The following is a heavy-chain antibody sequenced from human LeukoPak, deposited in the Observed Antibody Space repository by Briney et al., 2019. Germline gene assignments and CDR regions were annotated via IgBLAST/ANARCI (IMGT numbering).Heavy chain of an antibody. J-gene: IGHJ3*02. CDR2: IYTSGST. Sequence: PSETLSLTCTVSGGSISSGSYHWSWIRQPAGKGLEWIGRIYTSGSTKYNPSLKSRVTISVDTSKNQFSLKLSSVTAADTAVYYCAREAGRDGYNSAFDIWGQGTMVTVSS. CDR1: GGSISSGSYH. CDR3: AREAGRDGYNSAFDI. V-gene: IGHV4-61*02. D-gene: IGHD5-24*01.